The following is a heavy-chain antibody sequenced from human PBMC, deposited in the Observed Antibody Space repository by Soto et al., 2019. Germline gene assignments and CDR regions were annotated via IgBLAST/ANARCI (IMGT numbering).Heavy chain of an antibody. CDR2: VYHSGRT. CDR1: GYSITTGYY. J-gene: IGHJ4*02. D-gene: IGHD3-22*01. Sequence: SETLSLTCAVSGYSITTGYYWGWARRPPGKGLEWIGSVYHSGRTSYNPSLESRVTISVDTSKNQFSLRLSSVTAADTAVYYCARGVNYYDSSGFSPRDYWGPG. CDR3: ARGVNYYDSSGFSPRDY. V-gene: IGHV4-38-2*01.